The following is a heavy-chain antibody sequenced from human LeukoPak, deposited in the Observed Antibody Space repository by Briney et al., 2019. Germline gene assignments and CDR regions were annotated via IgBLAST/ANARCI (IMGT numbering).Heavy chain of an antibody. V-gene: IGHV4-34*01. D-gene: IGHD3-10*01. CDR2: INHSGST. Sequence: PSETLSLTCAVYGGSFSGYYWSWIRQPPGKGLEWIGEINHSGSTNYNPSLKSRVTISVDTSKNQFSLKLNSVTAADTAVYYCARGGAWFGEFPFDYWGQGTLVTVSS. CDR3: ARGGAWFGEFPFDY. J-gene: IGHJ4*02. CDR1: GGSFSGYY.